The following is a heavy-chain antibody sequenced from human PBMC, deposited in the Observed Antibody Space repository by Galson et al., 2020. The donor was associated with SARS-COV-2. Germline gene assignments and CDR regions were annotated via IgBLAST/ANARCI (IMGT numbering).Heavy chain of an antibody. V-gene: IGHV3-30*04. D-gene: IGHD5-12*01. CDR2: ISYDGNLK. J-gene: IGHJ4*02. CDR3: ARDLSGYGFDY. Sequence: GESLKISCAASGFTFNNYAMHWVRQAPGKGPEWVAVISYDGNLKHYADSVKGRFTISRDNSKNTLYLQMHSLRAEDTAVYYCARDLSGYGFDYWGQGILVSVSS. CDR1: GFTFNNYA.